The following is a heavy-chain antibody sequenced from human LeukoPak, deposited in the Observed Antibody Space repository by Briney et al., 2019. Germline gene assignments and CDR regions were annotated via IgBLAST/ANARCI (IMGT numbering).Heavy chain of an antibody. V-gene: IGHV1-8*01. CDR2: MNPNSGNT. Sequence: ASVKVSCKASGYTFTSYDINWVRQATGQGLEWMGWMNPNSGNTGYAQKFQGRVTMTRNTSISTAYMELSRLRSDDTAVYYCARVAGSGWPGGYYFDYWGQGTLVTVSS. D-gene: IGHD6-19*01. J-gene: IGHJ4*02. CDR3: ARVAGSGWPGGYYFDY. CDR1: GYTFTSYD.